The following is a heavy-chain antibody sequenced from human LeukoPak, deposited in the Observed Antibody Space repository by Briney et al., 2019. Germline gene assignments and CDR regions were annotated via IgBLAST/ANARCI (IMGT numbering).Heavy chain of an antibody. V-gene: IGHV3-30-3*01. CDR2: ISYDGSNK. J-gene: IGHJ6*02. Sequence: GGSLRLSCAASGFTFSSYAMHWVRQAPGKGLEWVAVISYDGSNKYYADSVKGRFTISRDNSKNTLYLQMNSLRAEDTAVYYCAKTWTYGMDVWGQVTTVTVSS. D-gene: IGHD3/OR15-3a*01. CDR1: GFTFSSYA. CDR3: AKTWTYGMDV.